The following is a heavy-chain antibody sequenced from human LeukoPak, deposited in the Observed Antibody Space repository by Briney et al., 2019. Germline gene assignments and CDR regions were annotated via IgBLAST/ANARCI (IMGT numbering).Heavy chain of an antibody. D-gene: IGHD1-26*01. CDR3: ARDNHSGSYRYFDY. CDR2: ISYDGSNK. CDR1: GFTFRSIA. Sequence: GGPLRPSCAPPGFTFRSIAWHWAGQVPGKGREGGAVISYDGSNKYYADSVKGRFTISRDNSKNTLYLQMNSLRAEDTAVYYCARDNHSGSYRYFDYWGQGTLVTVSS. J-gene: IGHJ4*02. V-gene: IGHV3-30*04.